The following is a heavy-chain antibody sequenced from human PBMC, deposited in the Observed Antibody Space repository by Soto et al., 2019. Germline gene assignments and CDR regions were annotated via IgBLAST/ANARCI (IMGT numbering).Heavy chain of an antibody. Sequence: GESLKISCKGSGYSFTSYWIGWVRQMPGKGLEWMGIIYPGDSDTRYSPSFQGQVTISADKSISTAYLQWSSLKASDTAMYYCARHTSYYYDGSIYFFDYWGQGTLVTVSS. J-gene: IGHJ4*02. CDR3: ARHTSYYYDGSIYFFDY. CDR2: IYPGDSDT. V-gene: IGHV5-51*01. CDR1: GYSFTSYW. D-gene: IGHD3-22*01.